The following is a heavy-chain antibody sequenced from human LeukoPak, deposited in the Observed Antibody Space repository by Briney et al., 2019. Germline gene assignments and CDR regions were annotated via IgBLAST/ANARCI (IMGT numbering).Heavy chain of an antibody. CDR1: GGSLSSGGYY. V-gene: IGHV4-31*03. D-gene: IGHD6-13*01. CDR3: ARAPMYSSSYDY. CDR2: IYYSGST. J-gene: IGHJ4*02. Sequence: SETLSLTCTVSGGSLSSGGYYWSWNRQHPGRGLEWIGYIYYSGSTYYNPSLKSRVTISVDTSKNQFSLKLSSVTAADTAVYYCARAPMYSSSYDYWGQGTLVTVSS.